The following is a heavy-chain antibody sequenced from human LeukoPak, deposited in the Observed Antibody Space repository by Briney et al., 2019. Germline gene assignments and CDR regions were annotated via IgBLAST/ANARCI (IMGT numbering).Heavy chain of an antibody. V-gene: IGHV3-21*01. CDR3: VRYKSGTGRTAAFDV. D-gene: IGHD3-10*01. CDR1: GFTFSTYN. Sequence: GGSLRLSCAASGFTFSTYNMNWVRQAPGKGLEWVSSISGSTIYIYYADSMKGRFTMSRDNTKNSLDLQMNSLRAEDTAVYYCVRYKSGTGRTAAFDVWGRGTMVTVSS. CDR2: ISGSTIYI. J-gene: IGHJ3*01.